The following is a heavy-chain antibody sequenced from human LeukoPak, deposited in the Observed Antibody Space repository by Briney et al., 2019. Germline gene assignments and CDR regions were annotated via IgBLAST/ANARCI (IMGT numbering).Heavy chain of an antibody. Sequence: GGSLRLSCAASGFTVSNTYMTWVRQAPGKGLVWVSRINTDGSSTSYADSVKGRFTISRDNAKNTLYLQMNSLRAEDTAVYYCARDLDPKEDDFDYWGQGTLVTVSS. CDR2: INTDGSST. CDR3: ARDLDPKEDDFDY. CDR1: GFTVSNTY. V-gene: IGHV3-74*01. D-gene: IGHD3-9*01. J-gene: IGHJ4*02.